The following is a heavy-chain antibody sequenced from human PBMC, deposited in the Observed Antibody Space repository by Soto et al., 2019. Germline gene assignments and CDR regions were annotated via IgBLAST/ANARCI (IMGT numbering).Heavy chain of an antibody. Sequence: QVQLVESGGGVVQPGRSLRLSCAASGFTFSSYGMHWVRQAPVKGLERVAVIWYDGSNKYYADSVKGRFTISRDNSKNTLYLQMNSMGAEDTAVYYCARDLSPVYSSSSGVVPHYWGQGTLVTVSS. CDR1: GFTFSSYG. V-gene: IGHV3-33*01. CDR3: ARDLSPVYSSSSGVVPHY. CDR2: IWYDGSNK. D-gene: IGHD6-6*01. J-gene: IGHJ4*02.